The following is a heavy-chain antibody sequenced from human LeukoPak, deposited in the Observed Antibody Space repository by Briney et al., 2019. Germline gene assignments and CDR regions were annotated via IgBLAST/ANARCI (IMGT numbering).Heavy chain of an antibody. CDR2: IAWNSGNT. CDR3: AKDMHSYGSGSSYNPCGLFDS. D-gene: IGHD3-10*01. V-gene: IGHV3-9*01. J-gene: IGHJ4*02. CDR1: GFTFDNYA. Sequence: GGSLRLSCAASGFTFDNYAMHWVRQAPGKGLEWVSGIAWNSGNTGFADSVKGRFTISRDNAENSLYLQMNSLTPEDTAFYFCAKDMHSYGSGSSYNPCGLFDSWGQGTLVPVSS.